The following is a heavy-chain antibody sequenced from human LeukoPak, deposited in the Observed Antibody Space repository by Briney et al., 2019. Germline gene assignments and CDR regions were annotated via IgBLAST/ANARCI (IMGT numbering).Heavy chain of an antibody. J-gene: IGHJ4*02. Sequence: ASVKVSCKASGYTFTSYYMHWVRQAPGQGLEWMGIINPSGGSTSYAQKFQGRVTMTRDTSTSTVYMELSSLRSEDTAVYYCARGHSGVDIVAHSLYYFDYWGQGTLVTVSS. CDR2: INPSGGST. CDR1: GYTFTSYY. CDR3: ARGHSGVDIVAHSLYYFDY. V-gene: IGHV1-46*01. D-gene: IGHD5-12*01.